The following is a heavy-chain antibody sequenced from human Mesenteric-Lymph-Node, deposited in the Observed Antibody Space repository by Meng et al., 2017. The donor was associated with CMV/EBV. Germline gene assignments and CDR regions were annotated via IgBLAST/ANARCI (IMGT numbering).Heavy chain of an antibody. V-gene: IGHV3-23*01. D-gene: IGHD3-16*01. J-gene: IGHJ4*02. CDR2: IGGGGGST. Sequence: GESLKISCVASGFTFSSYAMSWVRQAPGKGLERVSAIGGGGGSTYYTDSVKGRFTISRDNSKNTLYLQMNSLRAEDTAVYYCTFGWGPLGYWGQGTLVTVSS. CDR3: TFGWGPLGY. CDR1: GFTFSSYA.